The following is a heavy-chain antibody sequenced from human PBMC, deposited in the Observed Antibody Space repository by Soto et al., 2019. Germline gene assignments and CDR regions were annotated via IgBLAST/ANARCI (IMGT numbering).Heavy chain of an antibody. D-gene: IGHD1-20*01. CDR2: IYYSGST. CDR3: AKPPDYNWNDY. J-gene: IGHJ4*02. CDR1: GGSISSYY. V-gene: IGHV4-59*12. Sequence: SETLSLTCTVSGGSISSYYWSWIRQPPGKGLEWIGYIYYSGSTNYNPSLKSRVTISVDTSKNQFSLKLSSVTAEDTAVYYCAKPPDYNWNDYWGQGTLVTVSS.